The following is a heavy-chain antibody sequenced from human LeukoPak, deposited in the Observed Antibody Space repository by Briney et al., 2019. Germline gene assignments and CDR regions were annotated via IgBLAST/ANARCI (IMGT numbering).Heavy chain of an antibody. J-gene: IGHJ6*03. CDR2: IIPILGTA. CDR1: RVTFNSCS. CDR3: ASTPLYYCYYMDV. V-gene: IGHV1-69*05. Sequence: SVKVSCKASRVTFNSCSISWVRQAPGQGLEWMGGIIPILGTANYAQKFQGRVTITTDESTSTVYMELRSLRSGDTAVYYCASTPLYYCYYMDVWGLGTTVTVSS.